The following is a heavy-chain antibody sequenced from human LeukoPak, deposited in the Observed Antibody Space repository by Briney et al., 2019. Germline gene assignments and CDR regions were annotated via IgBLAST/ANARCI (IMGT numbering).Heavy chain of an antibody. Sequence: GGSLRLSCAASGFTFSNTRMSWVRQAPGKGLEWIGHIKSKTDGGTTDYGAPVKGRFTISRDDSKKTLYLQMNSLKTEDTAVYYCTTIGSGSNPFSWGQGTLVTVSS. J-gene: IGHJ4*02. CDR2: IKSKTDGGTT. CDR3: TTIGSGSNPFS. V-gene: IGHV3-15*01. D-gene: IGHD1-26*01. CDR1: GFTFSNTR.